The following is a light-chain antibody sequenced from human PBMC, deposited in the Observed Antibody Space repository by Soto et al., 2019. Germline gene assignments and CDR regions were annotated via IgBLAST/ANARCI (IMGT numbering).Light chain of an antibody. CDR1: TSNIGSNY. J-gene: IGLJ1*01. CDR3: ATWDDSLNGFYV. V-gene: IGLV1-47*01. CDR2: RNN. Sequence: QSVLTRPPSASGTPGQGVTISCSGSTSNIGSNYVYWYQQLPGTAPKLLIYRNNQRPSGVPDRFSGSKSGTSASLAISGLRSVDEADYFCATWDDSLNGFYVFGTGTKLTVL.